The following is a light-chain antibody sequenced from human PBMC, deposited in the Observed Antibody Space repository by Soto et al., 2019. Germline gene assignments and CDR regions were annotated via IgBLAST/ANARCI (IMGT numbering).Light chain of an antibody. V-gene: IGKV1-27*01. CDR1: QGISNY. J-gene: IGKJ3*01. CDR3: QKYHSAPFT. CDR2: AAS. Sequence: DMQMTQSPSSLSASVGDRVTITCRASQGISNYLAWYQQKPGKVPKLLIYAASTLQSGVPPRFSGSGSGTDFTLAISNLQPEDVATYYCQKYHSAPFTFGPGTKVDIK.